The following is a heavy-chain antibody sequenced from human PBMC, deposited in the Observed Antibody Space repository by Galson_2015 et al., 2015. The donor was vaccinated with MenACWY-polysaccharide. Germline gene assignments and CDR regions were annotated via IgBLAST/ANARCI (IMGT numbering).Heavy chain of an antibody. D-gene: IGHD2-8*02. CDR3: ARDTPGYWTGGGCEDFDY. CDR1: GYTFTSYA. CDR2: VNAGNGNT. J-gene: IGHJ4*02. V-gene: IGHV1-3*01. Sequence: SVKVSCKASGYTFTSYAMHWVRQAPGQRLEWMGWVNAGNGNTKYSQKFQGRVTITRDTSASTVYMELSSLRSEDTAVYYCARDTPGYWTGGGCEDFDYWGQGTLVTVSS.